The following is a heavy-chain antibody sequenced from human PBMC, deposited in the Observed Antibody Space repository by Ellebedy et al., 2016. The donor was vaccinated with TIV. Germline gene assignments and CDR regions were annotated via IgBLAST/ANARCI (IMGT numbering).Heavy chain of an antibody. V-gene: IGHV3-23*01. J-gene: IGHJ4*02. D-gene: IGHD2-15*01. CDR1: GFTFSSYA. CDR3: AKDLGDIVVVVAATVDY. CDR2: ISGSGGST. Sequence: GGSLRLSCAASGFTFSSYAMSWVRQAPGKGLEWVSAISGSGGSTYYADSVKGRFTISRDNSKNTLYLQMNSLRAEDTAVYYCAKDLGDIVVVVAATVDYWGQGTLVTVSS.